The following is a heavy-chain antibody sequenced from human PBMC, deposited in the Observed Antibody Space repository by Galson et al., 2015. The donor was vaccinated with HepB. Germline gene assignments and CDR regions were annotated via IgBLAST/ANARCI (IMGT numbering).Heavy chain of an antibody. D-gene: IGHD3-3*01. CDR2: INAGNGNT. Sequence: SVKVSCKASGYTFTSYAMHWVRQAPGQRLEWMGWINAGNGNTKYSQKFQGRVTITRDTSASTAYMELSSLRSEDTAVYYCAREMGDYDFWSGYYSYGMDVWGQGTTVTVSS. V-gene: IGHV1-3*01. J-gene: IGHJ6*02. CDR3: AREMGDYDFWSGYYSYGMDV. CDR1: GYTFTSYA.